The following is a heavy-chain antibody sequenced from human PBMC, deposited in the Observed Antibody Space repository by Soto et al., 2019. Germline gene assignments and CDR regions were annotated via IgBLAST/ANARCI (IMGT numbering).Heavy chain of an antibody. CDR2: IYYSGST. V-gene: IGHV4-31*03. J-gene: IGHJ4*02. Sequence: QVQLQESGPGLVKPSQTLSLTCTVSGGSISSGGYYWSWIRQHPGKGLEWIGYIYYSGSTYYNPSLKSRVTISVDTSKNQFSLKLSSVTAADTAVYYCARGIVDCSSTSCYGRRVFDYWGQGTLVTVSS. CDR1: GGSISSGGYY. D-gene: IGHD2-2*01. CDR3: ARGIVDCSSTSCYGRRVFDY.